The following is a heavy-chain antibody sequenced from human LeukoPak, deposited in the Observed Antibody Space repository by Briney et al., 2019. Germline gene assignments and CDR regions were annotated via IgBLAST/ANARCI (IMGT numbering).Heavy chain of an antibody. CDR1: GGSINSYY. J-gene: IGHJ4*02. CDR2: IYYSGST. Sequence: SETLSLTCTVSGGSINSYYWSWIRQPPGKGLEWIGYIYYSGSTNYNPSLKSRVTISVDTSKNQFSLKLSSVTAADTAVYYCARSDSEAVDYWGQGTLVTVSS. V-gene: IGHV4-59*01. D-gene: IGHD2-21*01. CDR3: ARSDSEAVDY.